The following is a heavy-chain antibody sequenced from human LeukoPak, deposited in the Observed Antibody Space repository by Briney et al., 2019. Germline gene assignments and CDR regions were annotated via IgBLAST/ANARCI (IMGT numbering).Heavy chain of an antibody. CDR1: GVSISPYY. D-gene: IGHD2-21*02. V-gene: IGHV4-4*07. CDR3: AKERSGDSDY. Sequence: SEALSLTCTVSGVSISPYYWTWIRQPAGKGLEWIGRIDANGNTNYNPSLKSRVTISVDTSENQFSLRLTSVTAADTAVYFCAKERSGDSDYWGQGTLVTVSS. J-gene: IGHJ4*02. CDR2: IDANGNT.